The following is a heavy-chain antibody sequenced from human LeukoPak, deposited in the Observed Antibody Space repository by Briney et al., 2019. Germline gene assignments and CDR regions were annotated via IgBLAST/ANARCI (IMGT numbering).Heavy chain of an antibody. D-gene: IGHD5-12*01. J-gene: IGHJ5*02. CDR1: GFTFSSHG. CDR3: AKDGGLPYNWFDP. Sequence: QAGGSLRLSCAASGFTFSSHGMNWVRQAPGKGLEWVSGISPNGVITYYADSVKGRSTISRDNSKNTLYLQMNSLRAEDTAVYYCAKDGGLPYNWFDPWGQGTLVTVSS. CDR2: ISPNGVIT. V-gene: IGHV3-23*01.